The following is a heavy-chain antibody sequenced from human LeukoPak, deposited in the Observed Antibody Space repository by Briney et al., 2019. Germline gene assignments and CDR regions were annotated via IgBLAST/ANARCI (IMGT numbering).Heavy chain of an antibody. J-gene: IGHJ4*02. CDR1: GGSFSGYY. Sequence: SETLSLTCAVYGGSFSGYYWSWIRQPPGKGLEWIGEINHSGSTNYNPSLKSRVTISVDTSKNQFSLKLSSVTAADTAVYYCAREYGSGRFGEEFDYWGQGTLVTVSS. V-gene: IGHV4-34*01. D-gene: IGHD3-10*01. CDR2: INHSGST. CDR3: AREYGSGRFGEEFDY.